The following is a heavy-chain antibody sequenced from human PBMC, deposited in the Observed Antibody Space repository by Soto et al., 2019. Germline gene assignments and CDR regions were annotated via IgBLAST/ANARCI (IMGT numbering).Heavy chain of an antibody. CDR1: GFTFSSYA. Sequence: GGSLSLSCAASGFTFSSYAMSWVRQVPGKGLEWVSAISGSGGSTYYADSVKGRFTISRDNSKNTLYLQMNSLRAEDTAVYYCAKDPPYSSLPESVWGQGTTVTVSS. J-gene: IGHJ6*02. V-gene: IGHV3-23*01. D-gene: IGHD6-19*01. CDR3: AKDPPYSSLPESV. CDR2: ISGSGGST.